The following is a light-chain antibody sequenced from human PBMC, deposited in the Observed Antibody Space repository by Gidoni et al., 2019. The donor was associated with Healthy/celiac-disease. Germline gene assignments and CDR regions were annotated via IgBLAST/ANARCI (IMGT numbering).Light chain of an antibody. J-gene: IGKJ2*01. CDR3: QQYYSTPYT. V-gene: IGKV4-1*01. CDR1: QSVLYSYNNKNY. CDR2: WAS. Sequence: DIVMTQSPDSLAVSLGERATINCKSSQSVLYSYNNKNYLAWYQHKPGQPPKLLIYWASTRESGVPDRFSGSGSGIDFTLTISSLQAEDVAVYYCQQYYSTPYTFGQGTKLEIK.